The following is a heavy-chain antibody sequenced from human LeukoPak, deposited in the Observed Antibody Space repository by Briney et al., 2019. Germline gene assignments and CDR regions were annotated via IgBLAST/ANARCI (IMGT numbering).Heavy chain of an antibody. Sequence: ASVKVSCKVSGYTLTELSMHWVRQAPGKGLEWMGGFDPEDGETIYAQKFQGRVTMTEDTSTDTAYMELSNLRSEDTAVYYCATNRREYYYGSGSYLGAFDTWGQGTMVTVSS. V-gene: IGHV1-24*01. CDR3: ATNRREYYYGSGSYLGAFDT. J-gene: IGHJ3*02. D-gene: IGHD3-10*01. CDR2: FDPEDGET. CDR1: GYTLTELS.